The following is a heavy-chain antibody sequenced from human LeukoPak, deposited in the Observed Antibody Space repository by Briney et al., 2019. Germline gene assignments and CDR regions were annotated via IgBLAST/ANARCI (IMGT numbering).Heavy chain of an antibody. Sequence: PGGSLRLSCAASGFTFSSYEMNWVRQAPGKGLEWVSYISSSGSTIYYADSVKGRFTISRDNAKNSLYLQMNSLRAEDTAVYYCARKGRERRGNYFDYWGQGTLVTVSS. V-gene: IGHV3-48*03. CDR3: ARKGRERRGNYFDY. J-gene: IGHJ4*02. CDR1: GFTFSSYE. D-gene: IGHD1-26*01. CDR2: ISSSGSTI.